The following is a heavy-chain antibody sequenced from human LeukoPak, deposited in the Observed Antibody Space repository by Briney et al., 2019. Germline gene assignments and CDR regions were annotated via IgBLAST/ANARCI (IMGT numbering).Heavy chain of an antibody. J-gene: IGHJ4*02. D-gene: IGHD4-23*01. CDR2: IYSDGST. Sequence: GGSLRLSCAASRFTVSDKYMSWVRQAPGKGLEWVSVIYSDGSTYYADSVKGRFTISRDNSKNTLYLQMNSLRAEDTAVYYCARDLTYGGKRGYYFDYWGQGTLVAVSS. CDR3: ARDLTYGGKRGYYFDY. CDR1: RFTVSDKY. V-gene: IGHV3-66*01.